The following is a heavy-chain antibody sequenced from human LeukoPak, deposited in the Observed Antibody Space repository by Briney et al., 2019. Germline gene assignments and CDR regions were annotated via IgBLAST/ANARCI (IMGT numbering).Heavy chain of an antibody. Sequence: SVKVSCKASGGTFSSYAISWVRQAPGQGLEWMGGIIPIFGTANYAQKFQGRVTITTDESTSTAYMELRSLRSDDTAVYYCARERGGLYYFDYWGQGTLVTVSS. CDR1: GGTFSSYA. J-gene: IGHJ4*02. CDR3: ARERGGLYYFDY. CDR2: IIPIFGTA. V-gene: IGHV1-69*05.